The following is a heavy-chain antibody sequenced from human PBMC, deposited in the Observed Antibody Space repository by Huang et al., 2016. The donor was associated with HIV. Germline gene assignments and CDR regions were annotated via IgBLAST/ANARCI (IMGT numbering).Heavy chain of an antibody. D-gene: IGHD6-6*01. CDR1: GYSFSSYW. J-gene: IGHJ4*02. V-gene: IGHV5-51*01. CDR3: ARRFSSSSGYFDY. Sequence: VQLVQSGAEVKKPGESLKISCKGSGYSFSSYWIAWVRQMPGKGLEWMGIMFPDDSDTTYRPSFEGQVTISADKSSGTAYLQWSSLKASDTAMYYCARRFSSSSGYFDYWGQGSLVTVSS. CDR2: MFPDDSDT.